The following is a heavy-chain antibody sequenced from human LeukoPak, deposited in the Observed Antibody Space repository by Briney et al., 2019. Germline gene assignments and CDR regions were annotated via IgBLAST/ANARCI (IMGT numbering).Heavy chain of an antibody. CDR3: ARGVAYSSSPCDY. V-gene: IGHV3-48*02. CDR2: ISSGGGTM. CDR1: GFTFSSYS. Sequence: SGGSLRLSCAASGFTFSSYSMNWVRQAPGKGLEWVSYISSGGGTMYYANSVKGRFTISRDNAKNSLYLQLNSLRDEDTALYYCARGVAYSSSPCDYWGQGTLVTVSS. D-gene: IGHD6-13*01. J-gene: IGHJ4*02.